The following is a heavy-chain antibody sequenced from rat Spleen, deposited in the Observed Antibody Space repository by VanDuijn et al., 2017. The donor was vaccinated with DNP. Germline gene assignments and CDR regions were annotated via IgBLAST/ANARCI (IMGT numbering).Heavy chain of an antibody. V-gene: IGHV5S13*01. CDR2: ITNSGANT. D-gene: IGHD3-8*01. J-gene: IGHJ2*01. CDR1: GFTFSNYG. CDR3: TTSSYYFDY. Sequence: EVQLVESGGGLVQPGRSLKLSCAASGFTFSNYGMAWVRQTPTTGLEWVASITNSGANTYNRDPVKGRFTISRDNAKSTLYLQMDSLRSEDTATYSCTTSSYYFDYWGQGVMVTVSS.